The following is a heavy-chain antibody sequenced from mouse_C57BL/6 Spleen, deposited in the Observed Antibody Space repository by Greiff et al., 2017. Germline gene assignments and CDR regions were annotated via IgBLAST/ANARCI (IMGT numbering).Heavy chain of an antibody. CDR3: ARKGGLRRYYFDY. CDR2: IDPSDSYT. Sequence: QVQLQQPGAELVRPGTSVKLSCKASGYTFTSYWMHWVKQRPGQGLEWIGVIDPSDSYTNYNQKFKGKATLTVDTSSSTAYMQLSSLTSEDSAVYYGARKGGLRRYYFDYWGQGTTLTVSS. CDR1: GYTFTSYW. V-gene: IGHV1-59*01. D-gene: IGHD1-1*01. J-gene: IGHJ2*01.